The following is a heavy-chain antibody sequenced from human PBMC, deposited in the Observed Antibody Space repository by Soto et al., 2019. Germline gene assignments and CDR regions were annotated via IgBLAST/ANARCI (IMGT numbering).Heavy chain of an antibody. CDR2: INHSGST. CDR3: ARESGPYCSSTSCYWVASDY. J-gene: IGHJ4*02. CDR1: GGFLSPDW. D-gene: IGHD2-2*01. V-gene: IGHV4-34*01. Sequence: YGGFLSPDWWLVCRLLLGKRLEWIGEINHSGSTNYNPSLKSRVTISVDTSKNQFSLKLSSVTAADTAVYYCARESGPYCSSTSCYWVASDYWGQGTLVTVS.